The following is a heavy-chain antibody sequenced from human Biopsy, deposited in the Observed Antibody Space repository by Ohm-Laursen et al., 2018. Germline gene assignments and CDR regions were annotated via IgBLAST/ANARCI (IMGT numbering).Heavy chain of an antibody. J-gene: IGHJ4*02. CDR1: GFTFSKSW. V-gene: IGHV3-74*01. CDR2: IKRDGTTT. CDR3: ARGGFFAYSTFDY. D-gene: IGHD4-11*01. Sequence: GSLRLSCSASGFTFSKSWMHWVRQAPGKGLLWVSRIKRDGTTTDYAESVKGRFTISRDNAKNTLYLQMNSLRAEDTAVYYCARGGFFAYSTFDYWGQGALVTVSS.